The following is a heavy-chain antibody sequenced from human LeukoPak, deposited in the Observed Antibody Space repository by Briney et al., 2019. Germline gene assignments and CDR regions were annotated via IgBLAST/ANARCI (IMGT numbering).Heavy chain of an antibody. D-gene: IGHD2-15*01. CDR2: ISNSGRTI. CDR3: ARNGRYCSGGSCYSGPYYFDY. V-gene: IGHV3-11*04. CDR1: GYTFSDSY. J-gene: IGHJ4*02. Sequence: GGSLRLSCAASGYTFSDSYMSWIRQAPGKGLEWFSYISNSGRTIYYADSVRGRFTISRDNAKNSLYLQMNSLGAEDTAVYYCARNGRYCSGGSCYSGPYYFDYWGQGTLVTVSS.